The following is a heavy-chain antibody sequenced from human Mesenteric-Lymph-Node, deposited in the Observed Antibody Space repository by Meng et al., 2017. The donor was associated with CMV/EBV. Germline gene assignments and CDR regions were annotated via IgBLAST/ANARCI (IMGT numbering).Heavy chain of an antibody. J-gene: IGHJ4*02. CDR2: ISWNSGSI. CDR3: AKGEGVEWELLFYFDY. V-gene: IGHV3-9*01. CDR1: GLTFSNHG. D-gene: IGHD1-26*01. Sequence: SLKISCAASGLTFSNHGMHWVRQGPGKGLEWVSGISWNSGSIGYADSVKGRFTISRDNAKNSLYLQMNSLRAEDTALYYCAKGEGVEWELLFYFDYWGQGTLVTVSS.